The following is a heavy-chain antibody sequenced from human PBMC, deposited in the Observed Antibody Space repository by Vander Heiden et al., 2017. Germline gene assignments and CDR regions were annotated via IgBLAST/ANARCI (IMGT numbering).Heavy chain of an antibody. CDR2: IIPIFGTA. Sequence: QVQLVQSGAEVKKPGSSVKVSCKASGGTFSSYAISWVRQAPGQGLEWMGGIIPIFGTANYAQKFQGRVTMTADESTSTAYMELSSLRSEDTAVYYCAVAMYYYDSSGYYPRDYYYGMDVWGQGTTVTVSS. V-gene: IGHV1-69*01. CDR1: GGTFSSYA. CDR3: AVAMYYYDSSGYYPRDYYYGMDV. D-gene: IGHD3-22*01. J-gene: IGHJ6*02.